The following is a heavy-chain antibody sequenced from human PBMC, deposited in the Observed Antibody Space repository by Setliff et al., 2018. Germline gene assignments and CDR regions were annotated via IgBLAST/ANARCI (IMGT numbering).Heavy chain of an antibody. V-gene: IGHV3-30*02. CDR3: ATAGGVDY. Sequence: GGSLRLSCAASGFTFNSYAMHWVRQAPGKWPEWVAFIKYDGNHKYFADSVKGRFTISRDNSKNTLYLQMNSLRAEDTAVYYCATAGGVDYWGQGTLVTVSS. D-gene: IGHD3-16*01. CDR2: IKYDGNHK. J-gene: IGHJ4*02. CDR1: GFTFNSYA.